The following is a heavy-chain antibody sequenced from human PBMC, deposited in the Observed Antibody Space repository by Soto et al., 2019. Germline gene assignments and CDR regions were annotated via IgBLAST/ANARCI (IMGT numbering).Heavy chain of an antibody. D-gene: IGHD6-6*01. CDR1: GGSVSSGSYY. Sequence: ETLSLTCTVSGGSVSSGSYYWSWIRQPPGKGLEWIGYIYYSGSTNYNPSLKSRVTISVDTSKNQFSLKLSSVTAADTAVYYCARIEYSSSLDYWGQGTLVTVSS. J-gene: IGHJ4*02. CDR3: ARIEYSSSLDY. V-gene: IGHV4-61*01. CDR2: IYYSGST.